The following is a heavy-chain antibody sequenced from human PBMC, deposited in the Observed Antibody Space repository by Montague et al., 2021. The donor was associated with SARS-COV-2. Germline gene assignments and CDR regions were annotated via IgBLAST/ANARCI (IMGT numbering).Heavy chain of an antibody. J-gene: IGHJ3*02. V-gene: IGHV4-59*01. CDR1: GGSISSYY. Sequence: SETLSLTCTVSGGSISSYYWSWIRQPPGKGLEWIGYIYYSWSTNYNPSLKSRVTISVDTSKNQFSLKLSSVTAADTAVYYCARTGLGDYDILTGYTVNAFDIWGQGTMVTVSS. D-gene: IGHD3-9*01. CDR3: ARTGLGDYDILTGYTVNAFDI. CDR2: IYYSWST.